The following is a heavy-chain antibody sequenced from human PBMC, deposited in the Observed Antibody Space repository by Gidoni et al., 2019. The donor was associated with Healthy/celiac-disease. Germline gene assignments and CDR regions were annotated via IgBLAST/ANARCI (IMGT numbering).Heavy chain of an antibody. CDR1: GFPFADYG. Sequence: EVQLVESGGGVVRPGGSLRLSCAASGFPFADYGMSWVRQAPGKGLEWVSGINWNGGSTGYADSVKGRFTISRDNAKNSLYLQMNSLRAEDTALYYCARSFSTTRTQAFDIWGQGTMVTVSS. V-gene: IGHV3-20*04. J-gene: IGHJ3*02. D-gene: IGHD3-3*02. CDR3: ARSFSTTRTQAFDI. CDR2: INWNGGST.